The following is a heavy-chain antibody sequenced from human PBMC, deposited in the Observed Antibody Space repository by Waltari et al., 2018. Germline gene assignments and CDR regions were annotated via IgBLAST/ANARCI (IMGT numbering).Heavy chain of an antibody. Sequence: EVQLLESGGGLVQPGGSLTLSCAASGITFSSYTMRWVRQAPGKWLEWGSTISASGGTFYADSVNGRFTVSRDSSKNTLSLQMNSLRAEDTAVYYCARGPAYYFDYWDQGTLVTVSS. J-gene: IGHJ4*02. CDR1: GITFSSYT. V-gene: IGHV3-23*01. CDR3: ARGPAYYFDY. CDR2: ISASGGT.